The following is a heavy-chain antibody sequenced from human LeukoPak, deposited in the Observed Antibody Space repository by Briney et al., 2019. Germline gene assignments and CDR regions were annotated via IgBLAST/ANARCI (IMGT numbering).Heavy chain of an antibody. V-gene: IGHV3-48*01. D-gene: IGHD6-19*01. CDR2: ISSSSNTI. CDR3: ARTQFSGSLAGTQIY. CDR1: GFTFSSYG. J-gene: IGHJ4*02. Sequence: GGSLRLSCAASGFTFSSYGMNWVRQAPGKGLEWVSYISSSSNTIYYADSVKGRFTVSRDNAKNSLYLQMNSLRAEDTAVYYCARTQFSGSLAGTQIYWGQGTLVTVSS.